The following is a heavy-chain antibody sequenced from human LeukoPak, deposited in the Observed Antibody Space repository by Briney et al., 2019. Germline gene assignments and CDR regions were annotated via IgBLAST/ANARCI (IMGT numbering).Heavy chain of an antibody. CDR3: ARHTSGSYYGRGGFDY. V-gene: IGHV4-39*01. Sequence: PSETLSLTCTVSGGSISSSSYYWGWIRQPPGKGLEWIGSIYYSGSTYYNPSLKSRVTISVDTSKNQFSLKLSSVTAADTAVYYCARHTSGSYYGRGGFDYWGQGTLVTVSS. D-gene: IGHD1-26*01. J-gene: IGHJ4*02. CDR2: IYYSGST. CDR1: GGSISSSSYY.